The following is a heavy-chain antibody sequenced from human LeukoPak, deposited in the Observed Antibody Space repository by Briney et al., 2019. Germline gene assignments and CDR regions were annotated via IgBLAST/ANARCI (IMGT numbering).Heavy chain of an antibody. V-gene: IGHV1-8*01. CDR1: GYTFTSYD. D-gene: IGHD3-9*01. CDR3: ARDSADILTGYCDY. CDR2: MNPNSGAT. Sequence: ASVKVSCKASGYTFTSYDFNWLRQATGQGPEWMGWMNPNSGATGYAQKFQGRVTMTRSASINTAYMELTNLRSGDTAVYYCARDSADILTGYCDYWGQGTLVTVSS. J-gene: IGHJ4*02.